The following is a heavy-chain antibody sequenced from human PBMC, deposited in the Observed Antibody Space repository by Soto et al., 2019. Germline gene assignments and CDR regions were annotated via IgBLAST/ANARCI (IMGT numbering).Heavy chain of an antibody. D-gene: IGHD7-27*01. CDR1: GDSISNLDYF. V-gene: IGHV4-30-4*01. CDR2: IYKSATT. J-gene: IGHJ5*01. CDR3: ARGRYCLTGRCFPNWFDS. Sequence: SETLSLTCSVSGDSISNLDYFWAWIRQPPGQALEYIGYIYKSATTYYNPSFESRVAISVDTSKSQFSLNVTSVTAADTAVYFCARGRYCLTGRCFPNWFDSWGQGALVTVSP.